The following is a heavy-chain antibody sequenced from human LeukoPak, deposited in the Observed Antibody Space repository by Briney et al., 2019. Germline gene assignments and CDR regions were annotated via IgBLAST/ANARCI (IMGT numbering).Heavy chain of an antibody. CDR3: ARDVATMVRGLITPNWFDP. CDR1: GGSIGSGSYY. V-gene: IGHV4-61*02. J-gene: IGHJ5*02. Sequence: PSETLSLTCTVSGGSIGSGSYYWSWIRQPAGKGLEWIGRIYTSGSTNYNPSLKSRVTISVDTSKNQFSLKLSSVTAADTAVYYCARDVATMVRGLITPNWFDPWGQGTLVTVSS. D-gene: IGHD3-10*01. CDR2: IYTSGST.